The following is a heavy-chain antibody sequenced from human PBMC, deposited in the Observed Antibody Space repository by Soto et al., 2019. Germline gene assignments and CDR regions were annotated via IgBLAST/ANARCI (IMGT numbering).Heavy chain of an antibody. CDR2: INHSGST. D-gene: IGHD6-6*01. CDR1: GGSFSGYY. J-gene: IGHJ6*02. V-gene: IGHV4-34*01. Sequence: SETLSLTCAVYGGSFSGYYWSWIRQPPGKGLEWIGEINHSGSTNYNPSLKSRVTISVDTSKNQFSLKLSSVTAADTAVYYCARGTASIAACPYYYGMDVWGQGTTVTVSS. CDR3: ARGTASIAACPYYYGMDV.